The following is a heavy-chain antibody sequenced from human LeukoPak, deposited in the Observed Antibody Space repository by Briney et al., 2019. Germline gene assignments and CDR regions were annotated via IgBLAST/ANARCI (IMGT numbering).Heavy chain of an antibody. D-gene: IGHD3-22*01. V-gene: IGHV3-23*01. CDR3: AKRGVVIRVILVGFHKEAYYFDS. Sequence: GGSLRLSCAVSGITLSNYGMSWVRQAPGKGLEWVAGINDSGGSTNYADSVKGRFTISRDNPKNTLYLQMNSLRAEDTAVYFCAKRGVVIRVILVGFHKEAYYFDSWGQGALVTVSS. J-gene: IGHJ4*02. CDR2: INDSGGST. CDR1: GITLSNYG.